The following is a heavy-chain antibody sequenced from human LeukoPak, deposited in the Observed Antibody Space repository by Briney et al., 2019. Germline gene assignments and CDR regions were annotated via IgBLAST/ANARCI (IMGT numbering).Heavy chain of an antibody. Sequence: GRSLRLSCAASGFTFSSYAMHWVRQAPGKGLEWVAVISYDGSNKYYADSVKGRFTISRDNSKNTLYLQMNSLRAEDTAVYYCARGERYSYCDYWGQGTLVTVSS. V-gene: IGHV3-30-3*01. CDR3: ARGERYSYCDY. D-gene: IGHD5-18*01. J-gene: IGHJ4*02. CDR1: GFTFSSYA. CDR2: ISYDGSNK.